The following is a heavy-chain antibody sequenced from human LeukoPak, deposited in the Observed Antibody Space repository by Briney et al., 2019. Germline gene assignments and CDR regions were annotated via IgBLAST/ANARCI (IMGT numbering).Heavy chain of an antibody. CDR3: ATASADDILTGYPHPGFDY. V-gene: IGHV1-46*01. J-gene: IGHJ4*02. CDR2: INPSGGST. D-gene: IGHD3-9*01. CDR1: GYTFTSYY. Sequence: ASVKVSCKASGYTFTSYYMHWVRQAPGQGLEWMGIINPSGGSTSYAQKFQGRVTMTRDMSTSTVYMELSSLRSEDTAVYYCATASADDILTGYPHPGFDYWGQGTLVTVSS.